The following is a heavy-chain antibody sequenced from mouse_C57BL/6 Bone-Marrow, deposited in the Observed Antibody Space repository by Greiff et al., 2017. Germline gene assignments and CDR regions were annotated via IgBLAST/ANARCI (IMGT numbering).Heavy chain of an antibody. J-gene: IGHJ3*01. CDR1: GFNIKDDY. Sequence: EVKLMESGAELVRPGASVKLSCPASGFNIKDDYMHWVKQRPEQGLEWIGWIDPENGDTEYASKFQGKATITADTSSNTAYRQLSSLTSEDTAVYYCTTYGLSAYWGQGTLVTVSA. CDR3: TTYGLSAY. D-gene: IGHD1-1*02. V-gene: IGHV14-4*01. CDR2: IDPENGDT.